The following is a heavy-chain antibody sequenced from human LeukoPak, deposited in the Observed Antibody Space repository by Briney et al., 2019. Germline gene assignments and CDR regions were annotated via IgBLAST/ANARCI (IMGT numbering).Heavy chain of an antibody. J-gene: IGHJ4*02. Sequence: GGSLRLSCAASGFTFSSYSMNWVRQAPGKGLEWVSSISSSSSYIYYADSVKGRFTISRDNSKNTLYLQMNSLRAEDTAVYYCARGTYGSGSLDYWGQGTLVTVSS. V-gene: IGHV3-21*04. CDR1: GFTFSSYS. D-gene: IGHD3-10*01. CDR2: ISSSSSYI. CDR3: ARGTYGSGSLDY.